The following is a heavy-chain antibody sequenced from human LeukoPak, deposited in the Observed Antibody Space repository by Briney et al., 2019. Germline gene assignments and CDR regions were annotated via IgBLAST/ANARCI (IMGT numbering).Heavy chain of an antibody. Sequence: SETLSLTCTVSGSSISSGDYYWSWIRQPPGKGLEWIGYIYYSGSTYYNPSLKSRVTISVDTSKNQFSLKLSSVTAADTAVYYCARGRYYGSRSWFDPWGQGTLVTVSS. D-gene: IGHD3-10*01. CDR1: GSSISSGDYY. J-gene: IGHJ5*02. CDR3: ARGRYYGSRSWFDP. CDR2: IYYSGST. V-gene: IGHV4-30-4*01.